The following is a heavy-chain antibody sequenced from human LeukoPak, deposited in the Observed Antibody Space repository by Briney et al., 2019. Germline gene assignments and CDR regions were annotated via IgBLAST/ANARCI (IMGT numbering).Heavy chain of an antibody. D-gene: IGHD2-15*01. Sequence: SVKVSCKASGGTFSSYAISWVRQAPGQGLEWMGGIIPILGTANYAQKFQGRVTITADESTSTAYMELSSLRSEDTAVYYCARGGYSGYDSWSCSGGSCYSADYWGQGTLVTVSS. V-gene: IGHV1-69*01. CDR2: IIPILGTA. J-gene: IGHJ4*02. CDR3: ARGGYSGYDSWSCSGGSCYSADY. CDR1: GGTFSSYA.